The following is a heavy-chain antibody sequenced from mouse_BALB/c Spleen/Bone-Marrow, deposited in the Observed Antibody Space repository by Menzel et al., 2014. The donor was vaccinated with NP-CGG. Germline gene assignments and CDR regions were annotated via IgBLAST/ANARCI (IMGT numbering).Heavy chain of an antibody. Sequence: EVKLMESGPELVKPGASVKVSCRASGYAFTSYNMYWVKQSHGKSLEWIGYIDPYNGGTSYNQKFKGKATLTVDKSSSTAYMHLNSLTSEDSAVYYCARHPGYAMDYWGQGTSVTVSS. CDR1: GYAFTSYN. CDR3: ARHPGYAMDY. V-gene: IGHV1S135*01. J-gene: IGHJ4*01. CDR2: IDPYNGGT.